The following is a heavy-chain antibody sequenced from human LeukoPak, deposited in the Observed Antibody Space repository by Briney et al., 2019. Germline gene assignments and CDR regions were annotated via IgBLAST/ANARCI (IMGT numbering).Heavy chain of an antibody. CDR1: GYTFSSYG. CDR3: AHLGYCSSTSCYEADY. D-gene: IGHD2-2*01. CDR2: IRYDGSNK. J-gene: IGHJ4*02. V-gene: IGHV3-30*02. Sequence: PGGSLRLSCAASGYTFSSYGMHWVRQAPGKGREWVAFIRYDGSNKYYADSVKGRFTISRDNSKNTLYLQMNSLRAEDTAVYYCAHLGYCSSTSCYEADYWGQGTLVTVSS.